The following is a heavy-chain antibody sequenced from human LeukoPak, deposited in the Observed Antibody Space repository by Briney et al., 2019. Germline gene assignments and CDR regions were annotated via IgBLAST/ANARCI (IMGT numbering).Heavy chain of an antibody. CDR2: TYYRSKWYN. CDR3: ARSSRWWELHTTFDY. D-gene: IGHD1-26*01. CDR1: GDSVSNNSAA. Sequence: SQTLSLTCAISGDSVSNNSAAWNWIRQSPSRGLEWLGRTYYRSKWYNDYAVSVKSRITINPDTSKNQFSLQLNSVTPEDTAVYYCARSSRWWELHTTFDYWGQGTLVTVSS. J-gene: IGHJ4*02. V-gene: IGHV6-1*01.